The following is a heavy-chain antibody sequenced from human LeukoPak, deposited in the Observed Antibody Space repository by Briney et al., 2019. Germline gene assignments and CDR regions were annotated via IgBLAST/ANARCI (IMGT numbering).Heavy chain of an antibody. CDR3: ATISDFWSKPHDAFDI. D-gene: IGHD3-3*01. CDR1: GYTLTELS. V-gene: IGHV1-24*01. J-gene: IGHJ3*02. CDR2: FDPEDGET. Sequence: ASVKVPCKVSGYTLTELSMHWVRQAPGKGLEWMGGFDPEDGETIYAQKFQGRVTMTEDTSTDTAYMELSSLRSEDTAVYYCATISDFWSKPHDAFDIWGQGTMVTVSS.